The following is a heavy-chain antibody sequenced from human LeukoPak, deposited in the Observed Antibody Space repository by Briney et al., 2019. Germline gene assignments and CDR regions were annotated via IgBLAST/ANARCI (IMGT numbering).Heavy chain of an antibody. V-gene: IGHV4-34*01. CDR2: IYNSGST. CDR1: GGSFSGSN. Sequence: PSETLSLTCAVYGGSFSGSNRSWIRQPPGKGLEWIGEIYNSGSTIYNPSLKSRVTISVDTSKNQFIMNRIAVTAADTAVYYCGRAYDYWGQGTLVTVSS. J-gene: IGHJ4*02. CDR3: GRAYDY.